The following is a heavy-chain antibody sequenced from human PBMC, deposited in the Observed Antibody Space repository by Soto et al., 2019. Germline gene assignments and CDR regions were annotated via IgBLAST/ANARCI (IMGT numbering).Heavy chain of an antibody. CDR1: GFTFSSYA. D-gene: IGHD3-16*01. J-gene: IGHJ3*02. CDR2: LTESGGST. Sequence: EVQLLESGGGLVQPGGSLRLSCAASGFTFSSYAMSWVRQAPGKGLDWVSSLTESGGSTYYAESVKGRFTISRDNSKNTLYLQMNSLRAEDTAVYYCARRGWGPGGVVFYAFDIWGQGTMVTVSS. V-gene: IGHV3-23*01. CDR3: ARRGWGPGGVVFYAFDI.